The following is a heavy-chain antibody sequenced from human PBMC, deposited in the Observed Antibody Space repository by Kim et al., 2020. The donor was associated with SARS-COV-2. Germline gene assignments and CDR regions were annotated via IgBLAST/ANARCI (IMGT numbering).Heavy chain of an antibody. D-gene: IGHD3-16*01. CDR1: GFTFSSYS. CDR3: ARDCGWGAFDI. Sequence: GGSLRLSCAASGFTFSSYSMNWVRQAPGKGLEWVSSISSSSSYIYYADSVKGRFTISRDNAKNSLYLQMNSLRAEDTAVYYCARDCGWGAFDIWGQGTMVTVSS. V-gene: IGHV3-21*01. CDR2: ISSSSSYI. J-gene: IGHJ3*02.